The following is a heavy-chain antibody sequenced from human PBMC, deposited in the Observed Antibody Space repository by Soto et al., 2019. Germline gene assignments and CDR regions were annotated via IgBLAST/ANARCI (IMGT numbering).Heavy chain of an antibody. V-gene: IGHV3-30-3*01. Sequence: PGGSLRLSCAASGFTFSSYAMHWVRQAPGKGLEWVAVISYDGSNKYYADSVKGRFTISRDNSKNTLYLQMNSLRAEDTAVYYCAREFRKYDFWSGSNNPPDYWGQGTLVTVSS. CDR3: AREFRKYDFWSGSNNPPDY. J-gene: IGHJ4*02. CDR1: GFTFSSYA. D-gene: IGHD3-3*01. CDR2: ISYDGSNK.